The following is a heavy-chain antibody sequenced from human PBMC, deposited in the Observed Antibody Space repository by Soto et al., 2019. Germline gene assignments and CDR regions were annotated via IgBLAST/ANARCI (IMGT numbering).Heavy chain of an antibody. CDR3: ASGTYGDY. CDR2: ISAHNGNT. D-gene: IGHD1-26*01. Sequence: QVHLVQSGAEVKTPGASVKVSCKGSGYDFTTYGITWVRQAPGQGLEWMAWISAHNGNTDYAQKPEGRVTVTRDTSTSTAYMELRSLRSVDTAVYYWASGTYGDYWGQGALVNVSS. V-gene: IGHV1-18*01. J-gene: IGHJ4*02. CDR1: GYDFTTYG.